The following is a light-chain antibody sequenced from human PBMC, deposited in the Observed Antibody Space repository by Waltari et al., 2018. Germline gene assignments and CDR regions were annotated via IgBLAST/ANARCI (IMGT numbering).Light chain of an antibody. CDR2: YNS. CDR1: EIGTKS. CDR3: QVWDSSRDQYV. Sequence: SYVLTQPPSVSVAPGQTARITCGGDEIGTKSVHWYQQKPGQAPVLLIYYNSDRPSGIPGRFSASNSGNTATLTITRVEAGNEADYYCQVWDSSRDQYVFGTGTKVTVL. J-gene: IGLJ1*01. V-gene: IGLV3-21*04.